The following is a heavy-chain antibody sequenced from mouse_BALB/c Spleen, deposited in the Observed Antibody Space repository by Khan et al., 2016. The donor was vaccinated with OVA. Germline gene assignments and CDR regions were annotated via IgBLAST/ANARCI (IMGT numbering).Heavy chain of an antibody. CDR2: IWSDGST. Sequence: VQLKESGPGLVAPSQSLSITCTISGFSLTNYGVHWVRQPPGKSLEWLVVIWSDGSTTYNSALKSRLTISKDNSESQVFLKMNSLQTDDTAMYFCARQPYYHYNIMDYWGQGTSVTVSS. D-gene: IGHD2-10*01. J-gene: IGHJ4*01. V-gene: IGHV2-6-1*01. CDR1: GFSLTNYG. CDR3: ARQPYYHYNIMDY.